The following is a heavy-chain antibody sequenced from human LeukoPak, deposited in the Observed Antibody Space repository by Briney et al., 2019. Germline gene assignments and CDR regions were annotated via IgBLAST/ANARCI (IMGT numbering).Heavy chain of an antibody. J-gene: IGHJ4*02. CDR2: ISWYSCSI. CDR3: AKDSGGWSSGWYYFDY. V-gene: IGHV3-9*03. D-gene: IGHD6-19*01. CDR1: GFTFDDYA. Sequence: SLSLSCAASGFTFDDYAMHWVRQAPGEGLEWVSGISWYSCSIGYADSVQGRFTISRDNAKNSLYLQMNSLRAEDMALYYCAKDSGGWSSGWYYFDYWGQGTLVTVSS.